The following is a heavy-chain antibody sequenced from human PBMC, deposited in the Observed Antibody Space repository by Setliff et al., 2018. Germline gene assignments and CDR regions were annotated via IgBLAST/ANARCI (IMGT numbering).Heavy chain of an antibody. CDR3: ARDEGSSYFYGMDV. V-gene: IGHV3-23*01. CDR2: ISNSGGGT. J-gene: IGHJ6*02. Sequence: GGSLRLSCAASGFTFSNYAMSWVRQAPGKGLEWVSAISNSGGGTYYADSVKGRFTISRDNSKNTLFLQMNSLRAEDTAVYYCARDEGSSYFYGMDVWGRGTTVTVS. D-gene: IGHD6-13*01. CDR1: GFTFSNYA.